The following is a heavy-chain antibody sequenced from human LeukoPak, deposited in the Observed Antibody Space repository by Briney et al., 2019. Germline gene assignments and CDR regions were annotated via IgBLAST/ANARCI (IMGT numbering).Heavy chain of an antibody. CDR2: INHSGST. D-gene: IGHD3-22*01. Sequence: SETLSLTCAVYGGSFSGYYWSWIRQTPGKGLEWIGEINHSGSTNYNPSLKSRVTISVDTSKNQFSLKLSSVTAADTAVYYCARRGTTMIVVVITTEFDYWGQGTLVTVSS. J-gene: IGHJ4*02. CDR1: GGSFSGYY. CDR3: ARRGTTMIVVVITTEFDY. V-gene: IGHV4-34*01.